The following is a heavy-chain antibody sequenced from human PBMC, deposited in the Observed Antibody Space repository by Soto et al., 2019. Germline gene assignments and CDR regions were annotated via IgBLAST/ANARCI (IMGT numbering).Heavy chain of an antibody. J-gene: IGHJ4*02. CDR1: GFTFSSYG. Sequence: GGSLRLSCAASGFTFSSYGMHWVRQAPGKGLEWVAVISYDGSNKYYADSVKGRFTISRDNSKNTLYLQMNSLRAEDTAVYYCAKDLGDSEVVTAIRHWGQGTLVTVSS. CDR2: ISYDGSNK. V-gene: IGHV3-30*18. D-gene: IGHD2-21*02. CDR3: AKDLGDSEVVTAIRH.